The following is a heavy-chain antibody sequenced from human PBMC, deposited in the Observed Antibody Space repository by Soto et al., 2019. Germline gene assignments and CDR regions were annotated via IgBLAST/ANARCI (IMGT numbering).Heavy chain of an antibody. CDR2: IYYSGST. CDR3: ARDRSGWWDFDY. J-gene: IGHJ4*02. V-gene: IGHV4-31*03. D-gene: IGHD6-19*01. CDR1: GGSISSGGYY. Sequence: SETLSLTCTVSGGSISSGGYYWSWIRQHPGKGLEWIGYIYYSGSTYYNPSLKSRVTISVDTSKNQFSLKLSSVTAADTAVYYCARDRSGWWDFDYWGQGTLVTVSS.